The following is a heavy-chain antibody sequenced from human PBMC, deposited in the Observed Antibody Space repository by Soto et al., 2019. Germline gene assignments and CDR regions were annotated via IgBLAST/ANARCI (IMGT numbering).Heavy chain of an antibody. J-gene: IGHJ6*02. Sequence: GGSLRLSCAASGFTFSSYAMSWVRQAPGKGLEWVSAISGSGGSTYYADSVKGRFTISRDNSKNTLYLQMNSMRAEDAAVYYCTRTLGYSRCWYVKGVAAKYYGMDVWGQGTKVTVSS. CDR3: TRTLGYSRCWYVKGVAAKYYGMDV. CDR1: GFTFSSYA. D-gene: IGHD6-13*01. CDR2: ISGSGGST. V-gene: IGHV3-23*01.